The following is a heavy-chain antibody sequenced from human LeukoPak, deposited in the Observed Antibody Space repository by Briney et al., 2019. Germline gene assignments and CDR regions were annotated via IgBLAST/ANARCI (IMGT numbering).Heavy chain of an antibody. CDR2: INTDGRST. J-gene: IGHJ4*02. D-gene: IGHD2-21*01. V-gene: IGHV3-74*01. CDR3: VRDVWGDRDSYFDY. Sequence: PGGSLRLSCAASGFTFSSYWMHWVRQAPGKGLVWVSRINTDGRSTSYADSVKGRFTVSSDNAKNTLYLQMNSLRAEDTAVYYCVRDVWGDRDSYFDYWGQGALVTVSS. CDR1: GFTFSSYW.